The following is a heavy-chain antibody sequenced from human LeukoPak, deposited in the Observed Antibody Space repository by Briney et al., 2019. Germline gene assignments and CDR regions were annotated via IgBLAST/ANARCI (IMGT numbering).Heavy chain of an antibody. J-gene: IGHJ4*02. CDR2: ISGSGGST. Sequence: GGSLRLSCAAFGFTFSSYAMSWVRQAPGKGLEWVSAISGSGGSTYYADSVKGRFTISRDNSKNTLYLQMNSLRAEDTAVYYCAAHEYSSSSGFDYWGQGTLVTVSS. CDR3: AAHEYSSSSGFDY. V-gene: IGHV3-23*01. CDR1: GFTFSSYA. D-gene: IGHD6-6*01.